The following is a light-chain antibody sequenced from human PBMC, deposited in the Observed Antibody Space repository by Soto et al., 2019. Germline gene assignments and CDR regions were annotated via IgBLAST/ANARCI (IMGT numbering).Light chain of an antibody. CDR2: KAS. J-gene: IGKJ4*01. Sequence: DIQMTQSPSTLSASVGDRVTITCRASQSISNWLAWYQQTPGKAPKLLIYKASNLESGVPSRFSGSGSGTEFTLIISSLQPDDFATYYCQQLSTYPLTFGGGTKVDIK. V-gene: IGKV1-5*03. CDR3: QQLSTYPLT. CDR1: QSISNW.